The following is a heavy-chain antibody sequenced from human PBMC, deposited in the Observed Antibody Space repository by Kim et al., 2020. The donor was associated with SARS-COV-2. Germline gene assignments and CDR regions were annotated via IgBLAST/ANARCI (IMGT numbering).Heavy chain of an antibody. J-gene: IGHJ6*02. V-gene: IGHV1-69*13. D-gene: IGHD3-22*01. CDR1: GGTFSSYA. CDR2: IIPIFGTA. Sequence: SVKVSCKASGGTFSSYAISWVRQAPGQGLEWMGGIIPIFGTANYAQKFQGRVTITADESTSTAYMELSSLRSEDTAVYYCARGTMTMIVVMVPYYYGMDVWGQGTTVTVSS. CDR3: ARGTMTMIVVMVPYYYGMDV.